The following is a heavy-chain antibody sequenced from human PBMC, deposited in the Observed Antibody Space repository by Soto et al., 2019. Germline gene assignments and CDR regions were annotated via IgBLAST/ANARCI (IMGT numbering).Heavy chain of an antibody. V-gene: IGHV1-46*01. D-gene: IGHD6-6*01. CDR2: INPSGGST. CDR1: GYTFTSYY. Sequence: ASVKVSCKASGYTFTSYYMHWVRQAPGQGLEWMGIINPSGGSTSYAQKFQGRVTMTRDTSTSTVYMELRSLRSEDTAAYYCAGEGGSSSSVDYYSYGMDVWGQGTTVTVSS. J-gene: IGHJ6*02. CDR3: AGEGGSSSSVDYYSYGMDV.